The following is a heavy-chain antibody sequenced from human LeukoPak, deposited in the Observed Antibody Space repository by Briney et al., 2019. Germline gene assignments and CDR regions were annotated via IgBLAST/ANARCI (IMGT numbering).Heavy chain of an antibody. CDR3: ARGATAADIVVVVAALYNYYYMDV. Sequence: ASVKVSCRASGYTFTSYYMHWVRQAPGQGLEWMGIINLSGGSTSYAQKFQGRVTMTRDMSTSTVYMELSSLRSEDTAVYYCARGATAADIVVVVAALYNYYYMDVWGKGTTVTVSS. V-gene: IGHV1-46*01. D-gene: IGHD2-15*01. CDR1: GYTFTSYY. CDR2: INLSGGST. J-gene: IGHJ6*03.